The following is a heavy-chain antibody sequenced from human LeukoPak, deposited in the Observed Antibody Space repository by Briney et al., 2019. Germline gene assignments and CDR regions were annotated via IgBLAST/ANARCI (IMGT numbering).Heavy chain of an antibody. V-gene: IGHV1-69*05. J-gene: IGHJ4*02. D-gene: IGHD3-3*01. CDR1: GGTFSSYA. CDR2: IIPIFGTA. Sequence: GSSVKVSCKASGGTFSSYAISWVRQAPGQGLEWMGGIIPIFGTANYAQKFQGRVTITTDESTSTAYMELSSLRSEDTAVYYCARGTFWSGYYAHFDYWGQGTLVTVSS. CDR3: ARGTFWSGYYAHFDY.